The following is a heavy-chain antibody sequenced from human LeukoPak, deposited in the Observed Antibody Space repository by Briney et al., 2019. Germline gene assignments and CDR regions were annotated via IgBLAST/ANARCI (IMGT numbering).Heavy chain of an antibody. D-gene: IGHD3-10*01. CDR3: ARTPGGLDY. V-gene: IGHV4-59*01. Sequence: SETLSLTCTVSGGSIRSYYWSWIRQPPGKGLEWIGYIYYSGSTNYNPSLKSRVTISVDTSKNQFSLKLSSVTAADTAVYYCARTPGGLDYWGQGTLVTVSS. J-gene: IGHJ4*02. CDR2: IYYSGST. CDR1: GGSIRSYY.